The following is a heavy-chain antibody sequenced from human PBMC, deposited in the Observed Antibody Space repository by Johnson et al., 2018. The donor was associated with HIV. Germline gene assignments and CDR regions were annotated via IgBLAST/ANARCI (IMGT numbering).Heavy chain of an antibody. J-gene: IGHJ3*02. CDR2: IFSVGGA. V-gene: IGHV3-66*01. CDR1: GLTITNDY. CDR3: ARDRRDYDSSGYYHDALDI. Sequence: MLLVESGGGLVQPGGSLRLSCEASGLTITNDYMSWVRQAPGKGLEWVSVIFSVGGAYYADSVKGRFIISRDNSKNMVYLQMNSLRAEDTAVYFCARDRRDYDSSGYYHDALDIWGQGTMVTVSS. D-gene: IGHD3-22*01.